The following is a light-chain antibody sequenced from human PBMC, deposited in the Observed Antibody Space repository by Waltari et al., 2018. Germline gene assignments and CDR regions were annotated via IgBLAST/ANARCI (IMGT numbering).Light chain of an antibody. CDR3: QQYYSTPWT. Sequence: IVMTQSPDSLAVSLGERANINCKSSQSVLFSSNSNNYLAWYQQKSGQPPKLLIYWASTRESGVPDRFSGSGSGTHFTLTISSLQAEDVAVYYCQQYYSTPWTFGQGTKVEIK. V-gene: IGKV4-1*01. CDR2: WAS. J-gene: IGKJ1*01. CDR1: QSVLFSSNSNNY.